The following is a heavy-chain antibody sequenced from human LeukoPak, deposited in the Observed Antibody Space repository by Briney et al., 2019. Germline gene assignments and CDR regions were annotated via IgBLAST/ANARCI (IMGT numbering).Heavy chain of an antibody. CDR1: GGTFNSYA. J-gene: IGHJ4*02. CDR3: ARDSLLGY. V-gene: IGHV1-69*04. CDR2: IIPILGIA. Sequence: SVKVSCKASGGTFNSYAISWVRQAPGQGLEWMGRIIPILGIANYAQKFQGRVTITADKSTSTAYMELSSLRSEDTAVYYCARDSLLGYWGQGTLVTVSS.